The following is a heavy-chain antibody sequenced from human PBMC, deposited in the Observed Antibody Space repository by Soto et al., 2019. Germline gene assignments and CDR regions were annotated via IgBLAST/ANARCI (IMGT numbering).Heavy chain of an antibody. CDR2: INPSGGST. V-gene: IGHV1-46*01. CDR3: ARDQASGYDTPNVDTFFY. D-gene: IGHD5-12*01. J-gene: IGHJ4*02. CDR1: GYTFTSYY. Sequence: ASVKVSCKASGYTFTSYYMHWVRQAPGQGLEWMGIINPSGGSTSYAQKFQGRVTMTRDTSTSTAYMELSSLRSEDTAVYYCARDQASGYDTPNVDTFFYWGQGTLVTVSS.